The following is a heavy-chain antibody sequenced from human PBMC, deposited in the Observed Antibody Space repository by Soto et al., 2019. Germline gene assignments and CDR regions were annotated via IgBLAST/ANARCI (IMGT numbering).Heavy chain of an antibody. CDR1: GDSIISTNW. V-gene: IGHV4-4*02. CDR3: ARLRQYCSRTNCYQAP. J-gene: IGHJ5*02. D-gene: IGHD2-2*01. Sequence: PSETLSLTCAVSGDSIISTNWWHWVRQSPDKGLEWIGEIHHGGNINYNPSLKSRVTISMDKSKNQFSLKLNSVTAADTAVYYCARLRQYCSRTNCYQAPWGQGTLVT. CDR2: IHHGGNI.